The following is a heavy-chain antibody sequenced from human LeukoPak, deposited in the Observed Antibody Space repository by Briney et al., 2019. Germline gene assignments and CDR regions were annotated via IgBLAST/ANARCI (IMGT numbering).Heavy chain of an antibody. V-gene: IGHV3-21*01. CDR1: GFTFSSYS. J-gene: IGHJ4*02. CDR3: ARDPSIAVAGDN. CDR2: ISSSSSYI. D-gene: IGHD6-19*01. Sequence: GGSLRLSCAASGFTFSSYSMNWVRQAPGKGLEWVSSISSSSSYIYYADSVKGRFTISRGNAKNSLYLQMNSLRAEDTAVYYCARDPSIAVAGDNWGQGTLVTVSS.